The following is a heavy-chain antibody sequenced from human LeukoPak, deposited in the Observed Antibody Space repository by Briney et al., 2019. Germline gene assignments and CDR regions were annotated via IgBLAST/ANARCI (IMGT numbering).Heavy chain of an antibody. J-gene: IGHJ5*02. CDR1: RFTFSSYS. V-gene: IGHV3-48*01. CDR2: ISSTSGTI. Sequence: GGSLRLSCAASRFTFSSYSMNWVRQAPGKVLEWLSYISSTSGTIYYADSVKGRFTISRDNAKNSLYLQMNSLRAEDTAVYYCVRQLVSWGQGTLVIVSS. D-gene: IGHD3-10*01. CDR3: VRQLVS.